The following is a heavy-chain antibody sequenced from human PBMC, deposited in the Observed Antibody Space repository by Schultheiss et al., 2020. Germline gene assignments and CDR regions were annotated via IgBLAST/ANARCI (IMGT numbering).Heavy chain of an antibody. CDR2: IYYSGST. J-gene: IGHJ6*02. V-gene: IGHV4-4*02. Sequence: SETLSLTCAVSGGSISSSNWWSWVRQPPGKGLEWIGYIYYSGSTNYNPSLKSRVTISVDTSKNQFSLKLSSVTAADTAVYYCARTTIPYSSGWYGYYYYGMDVWGQGTTVTVSS. D-gene: IGHD6-19*01. CDR1: GGSISSSNW. CDR3: ARTTIPYSSGWYGYYYYGMDV.